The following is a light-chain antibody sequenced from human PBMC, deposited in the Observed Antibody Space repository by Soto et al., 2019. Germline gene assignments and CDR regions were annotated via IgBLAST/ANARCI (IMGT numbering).Light chain of an antibody. CDR3: QQYNSPYT. J-gene: IGKJ2*01. CDR1: QSISNW. CDR2: KAS. Sequence: DIPMTQSPSILSASVGDRVTITCRASQSISNWLAWYQQKPGKAPKLLIYKASSLESGVPSRFSGSGSGTEFTLTISSLQPDDFATYYCQQYNSPYTFGQGTKLEIK. V-gene: IGKV1-5*03.